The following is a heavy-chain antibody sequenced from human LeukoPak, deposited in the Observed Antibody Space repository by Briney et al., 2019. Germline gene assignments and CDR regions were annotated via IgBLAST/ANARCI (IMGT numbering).Heavy chain of an antibody. CDR3: AKDRSYYDSSGYSDAFDI. D-gene: IGHD3-22*01. Sequence: GGSLRLSCAASGFTFSSYAMSWVRQAPGKGLEWVSAISGSGGSTYYADSVKGRFTISRDNSKNTLYLQMNSLRAEDTAVYYCAKDRSYYDSSGYSDAFDIWGQGTMVTVSS. CDR1: GFTFSSYA. V-gene: IGHV3-23*01. CDR2: ISGSGGST. J-gene: IGHJ3*02.